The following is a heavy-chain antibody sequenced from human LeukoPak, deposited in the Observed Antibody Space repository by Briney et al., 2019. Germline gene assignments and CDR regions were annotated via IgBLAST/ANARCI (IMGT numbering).Heavy chain of an antibody. V-gene: IGHV3-30*18. CDR2: ISYEGSNK. CDR1: GFLFSSYG. CDR3: AKDLDCSGGSCYFNWFDP. Sequence: GGSLRLFCAPCGFLFSSYGMLGARHAPGKGVEWVAVISYEGSNKFYADSVKGRFTISRDNSKNTLYLQMNSLRAEDTAVYYCAKDLDCSGGSCYFNWFDPWGQGTLVTVPS. J-gene: IGHJ5*02. D-gene: IGHD2-15*01.